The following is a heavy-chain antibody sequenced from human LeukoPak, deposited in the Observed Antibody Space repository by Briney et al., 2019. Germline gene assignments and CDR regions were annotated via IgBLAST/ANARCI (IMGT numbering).Heavy chain of an antibody. Sequence: SETLSLTCTVSGGSISSYYWSWIRQPPGQGLEWIGYIYYSGSTNYNPSLKSRVTISVDTSKNQFSLKLSSVTAADTAVYYCARTSSGYYSLFHYWGQGTLVTVSS. CDR2: IYYSGST. CDR1: GGSISSYY. D-gene: IGHD3-22*01. CDR3: ARTSSGYYSLFHY. J-gene: IGHJ4*02. V-gene: IGHV4-59*01.